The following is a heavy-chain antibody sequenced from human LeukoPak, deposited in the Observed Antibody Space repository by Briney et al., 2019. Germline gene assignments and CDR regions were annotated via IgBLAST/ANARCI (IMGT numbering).Heavy chain of an antibody. CDR2: IYAGGTT. J-gene: IGHJ4*02. CDR3: ARDLEGYFDY. V-gene: IGHV3-53*01. Sequence: RGSLRLSCAASGFTVSRNYMSRVRQAPGRGLEWVSVIYAGGTTYYADSVKGRFTISRDDSKNTLYLKMNRLTAEDTAVYYCARDLEGYFDYWGQGTLVTVSS. CDR1: GFTVSRNY. D-gene: IGHD1-1*01.